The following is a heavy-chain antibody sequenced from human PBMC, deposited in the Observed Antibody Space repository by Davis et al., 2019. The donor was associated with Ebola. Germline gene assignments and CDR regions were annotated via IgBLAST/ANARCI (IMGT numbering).Heavy chain of an antibody. CDR1: GFTFSSYS. D-gene: IGHD1-1*01. CDR3: AKGAGTTPLDY. Sequence: GESLKISCAASGFTFSSYSMNWVRQAPGKGLEWVAVISYDGSNKYYADSVKGRFTISRDNSKNTLYLQMNSLRAEDTAVYYCAKGAGTTPLDYWGQGTLVTVSS. CDR2: ISYDGSNK. J-gene: IGHJ4*02. V-gene: IGHV3-30*18.